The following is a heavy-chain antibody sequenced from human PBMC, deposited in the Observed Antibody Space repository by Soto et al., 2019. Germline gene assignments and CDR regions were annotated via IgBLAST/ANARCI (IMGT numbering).Heavy chain of an antibody. J-gene: IGHJ4*02. D-gene: IGHD1-26*01. V-gene: IGHV3-23*01. CDR1: GFTFSTYA. CDR3: AKRPLKFSGSYFDY. CDR2: ISDSGGST. Sequence: EVQLLDSGGGLVQPGGSLRLSCAASGFTFSTYAMSWVRQAPGKGLEWVSTISDSGGSTYYADSVKGRFTISRDNSKNTLYLQMNCLRAEDTAVYYCAKRPLKFSGSYFDYWGQGTLVTVSS.